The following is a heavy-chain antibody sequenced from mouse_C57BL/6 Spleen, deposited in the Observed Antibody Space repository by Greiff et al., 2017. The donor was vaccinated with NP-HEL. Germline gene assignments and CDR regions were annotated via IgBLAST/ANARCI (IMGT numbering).Heavy chain of an antibody. Sequence: EVKLMESGGDLVKPGGSLKLSCAASGFTFSSYGMSWVRQTPDKRLEWVATISSGGSYTYYPDSVKGRFTISRDNAKNTLYLQMSSLKSEDTAMYYCARHRDYYGSSYFDYWGQGTTLTVSS. CDR1: GFTFSSYG. CDR3: ARHRDYYGSSYFDY. D-gene: IGHD1-1*01. J-gene: IGHJ2*01. CDR2: ISSGGSYT. V-gene: IGHV5-6*01.